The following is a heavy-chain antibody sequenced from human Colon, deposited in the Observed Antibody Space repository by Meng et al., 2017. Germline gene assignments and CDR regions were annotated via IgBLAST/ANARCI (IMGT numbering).Heavy chain of an antibody. Sequence: QGRLQGAGQGPVQPSRTRALTCAVSGGSIRTGGYYWSWIRQLPGKGLEWIGYIYYSGSTYYNPSLRSLVSISVDTSKNQFSLRLTSVTAADTAVYYCARVRRSGDDFDYWGQGTLVTVSS. CDR3: ARVRRSGDDFDY. J-gene: IGHJ4*02. CDR1: GGSIRTGGYY. V-gene: IGHV4-31*01. D-gene: IGHD1-26*01. CDR2: IYYSGST.